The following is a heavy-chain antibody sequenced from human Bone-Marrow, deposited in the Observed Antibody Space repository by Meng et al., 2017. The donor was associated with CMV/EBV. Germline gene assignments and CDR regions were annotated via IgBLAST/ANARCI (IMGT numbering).Heavy chain of an antibody. CDR3: AWGVLGYCSSTSCPPTPYYYGMDV. CDR2: INPNSGGT. Sequence: ASVKVSCKASGYTFTGYYMHWVRQAPGQGLEWMGWINPNSGGTNYAQKFQGRVTMTRDTSISTAYMELSRLRSEDTAVYYCAWGVLGYCSSTSCPPTPYYYGMDVWGQGTTVTVSS. V-gene: IGHV1-2*02. J-gene: IGHJ6*02. D-gene: IGHD2-2*01. CDR1: GYTFTGYY.